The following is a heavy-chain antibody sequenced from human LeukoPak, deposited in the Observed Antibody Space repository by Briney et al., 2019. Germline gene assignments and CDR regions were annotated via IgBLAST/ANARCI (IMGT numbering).Heavy chain of an antibody. CDR3: ARVGRPDYYGSYYYYMDV. Sequence: GGSLRLSCAASGFTFSSYSMNWVRQAPGKGLEWVSYISSSSSTIYYADSVKGRFTISRDNAKNSLYLQISSLRAEDTAVYYCARVGRPDYYGSYYYYMDVWGKGTTVTVSS. J-gene: IGHJ6*03. D-gene: IGHD3-10*01. CDR2: ISSSSSTI. V-gene: IGHV3-48*01. CDR1: GFTFSSYS.